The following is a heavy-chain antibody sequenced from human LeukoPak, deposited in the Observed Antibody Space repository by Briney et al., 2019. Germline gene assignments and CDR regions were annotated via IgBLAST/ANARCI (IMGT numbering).Heavy chain of an antibody. J-gene: IGHJ4*02. CDR1: SFSFSTYA. D-gene: IGHD6-13*01. Sequence: GGSLRLSCGASSFSFSTYAMSWVRQAPGKGLEWVANIKQDGTEKYYVDSVKGRFTISRDNAKNSLYLQMNSLRAEDTAVYYCAHICLAGPCIPTVGTSYWGQGTPVTVSP. CDR3: AHICLAGPCIPTVGTSY. CDR2: IKQDGTEK. V-gene: IGHV3-7*01.